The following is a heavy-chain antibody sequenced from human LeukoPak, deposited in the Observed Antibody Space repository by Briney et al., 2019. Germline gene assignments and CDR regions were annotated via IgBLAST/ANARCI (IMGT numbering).Heavy chain of an antibody. Sequence: GESLKISCKVSGYSFTSYCIGWVRQMPGKGLEWMGIIYPGDSGPTYSPSFQGQVAISVDKSINTAYLQWSSLQASDTAMYYCGMSGDRVPLQDDVFDVWGQGTMVTVST. D-gene: IGHD1-26*01. CDR2: IYPGDSGP. J-gene: IGHJ3*01. CDR1: GYSFTSYC. V-gene: IGHV5-51*01. CDR3: GMSGDRVPLQDDVFDV.